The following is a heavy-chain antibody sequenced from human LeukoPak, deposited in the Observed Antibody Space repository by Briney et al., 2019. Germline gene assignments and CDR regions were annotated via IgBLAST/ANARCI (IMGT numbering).Heavy chain of an antibody. J-gene: IGHJ4*02. D-gene: IGHD3-10*01. CDR3: ARNGITMVRGVIPY. Sequence: SETLSLNCAVYGVSFSGYYWSWIRQPPGKGLEWIGEINHSGSTNYNPSLKSRVSISVDTSKNQFSLRLSSVTAADTAVYYCARNGITMVRGVIPYWGQGTLVTVSS. CDR1: GVSFSGYY. V-gene: IGHV4-34*01. CDR2: INHSGST.